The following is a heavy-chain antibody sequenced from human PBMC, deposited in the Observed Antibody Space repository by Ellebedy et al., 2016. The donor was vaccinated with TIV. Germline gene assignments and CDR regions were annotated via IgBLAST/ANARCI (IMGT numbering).Heavy chain of an antibody. V-gene: IGHV3-23*01. Sequence: GESLKISXAASGFTFSSYALSWVRQAPGKGLEWVSGISGSGGSTYYADSVKGRFIVSRDNFKNTLYLQMNRLRAEDTAVYYCAKVGYQQPQDYYYSMDVWGKGTTVTVSS. CDR1: GFTFSSYA. CDR3: AKVGYQQPQDYYYSMDV. J-gene: IGHJ6*03. D-gene: IGHD2-2*01. CDR2: ISGSGGST.